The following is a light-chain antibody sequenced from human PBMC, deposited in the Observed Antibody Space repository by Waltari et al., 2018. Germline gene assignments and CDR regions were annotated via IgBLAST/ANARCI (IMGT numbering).Light chain of an antibody. J-gene: IGKJ4*01. CDR1: QSISRY. Sequence: ELVLTQSPATLSLSPGERATLPCRASQSISRYLAWYQQKPGQAPRLLIYDASNRATGMPARFSGSGSGTDFTLTISSLEAEDFAVYYCQQRSNWPLSFGGGTTVEIK. V-gene: IGKV3-11*01. CDR3: QQRSNWPLS. CDR2: DAS.